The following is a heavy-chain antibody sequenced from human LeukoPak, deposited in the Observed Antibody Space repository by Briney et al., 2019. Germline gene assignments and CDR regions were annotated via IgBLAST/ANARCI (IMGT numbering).Heavy chain of an antibody. J-gene: IGHJ4*02. Sequence: GASVKVSCKASGYTFTSYGVSWVRQAPGQGLEWRGWISAYNGNTNYAQELQGRVTMTTDTSTSTAYMELRSLRSDDTAVYYCARDFMAYYYDSSGYSNDDSPIDYWGQGTLVTVSS. CDR1: GYTFTSYG. D-gene: IGHD3-22*01. CDR2: ISAYNGNT. V-gene: IGHV1-18*01. CDR3: ARDFMAYYYDSSGYSNDDSPIDY.